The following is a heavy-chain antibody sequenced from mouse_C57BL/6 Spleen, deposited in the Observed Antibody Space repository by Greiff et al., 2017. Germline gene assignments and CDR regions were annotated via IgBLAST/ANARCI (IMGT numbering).Heavy chain of an antibody. CDR3: ARQENYSNSGFAY. CDR2: INPNNGGT. J-gene: IGHJ3*01. CDR1: GYTFTDYN. Sequence: VQLQQSGPELVKPGASVKIPCKASGYTFTDYNMDWVKQSHGKSLEWIGEINPNNGGTIYNQKFKGKATLTVDKSSSTAYVELRSLTSEATAVYYCARQENYSNSGFAYWGQGTLVTVSA. V-gene: IGHV1-18*01. D-gene: IGHD2-5*01.